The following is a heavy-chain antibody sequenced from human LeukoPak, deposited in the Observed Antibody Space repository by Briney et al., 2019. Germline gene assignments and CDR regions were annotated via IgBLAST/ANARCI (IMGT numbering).Heavy chain of an antibody. J-gene: IGHJ5*02. CDR2: FDPEDGET. D-gene: IGHD2-15*01. CDR1: GYTLTELS. V-gene: IGHV1-24*01. Sequence: ASVKVSCKVSGYTLTELSMHWVRQAPGKGLEWMRGFDPEDGETIYAQKFQGRVTMTEDTSTDTAYMELSSLRSEDTAVYYCATRAYCSGGSCYGGNWFDPWGQGTLVTVSS. CDR3: ATRAYCSGGSCYGGNWFDP.